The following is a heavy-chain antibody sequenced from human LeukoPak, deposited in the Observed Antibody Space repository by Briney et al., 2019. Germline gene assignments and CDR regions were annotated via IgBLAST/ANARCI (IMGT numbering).Heavy chain of an antibody. D-gene: IGHD1-26*01. Sequence: ASETLALTCTVSGDSFSSVSYYWSWVRQPAGRGLEWIGRIYATGSTNYNPSLKSRVTISVDTSKNQFSRKLRSVTAADTAVYYCARGGLLNWFDPWGQGTLVTVSS. J-gene: IGHJ5*02. CDR3: ARGGLLNWFDP. CDR1: GDSFSSVSYY. CDR2: IYATGST. V-gene: IGHV4-61*02.